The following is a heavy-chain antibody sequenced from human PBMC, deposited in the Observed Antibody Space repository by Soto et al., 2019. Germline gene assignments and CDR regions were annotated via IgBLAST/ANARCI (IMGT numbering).Heavy chain of an antibody. CDR1: GFTFSDYY. V-gene: IGHV3-11*04. J-gene: IGHJ6*03. D-gene: IGHD3-3*01. CDR3: AKDPNGVVNLYYYYYMYV. Sequence: PGGSLRRSCAASGFTFSDYYMSWIRQAPGKGLEWVSYISSSGSTIYYADSVKGRFTISRDNAKNSLYLQMNSLRAEDTAVYYCAKDPNGVVNLYYYYYMYVWGKGTTVTAS. CDR2: ISSSGSTI.